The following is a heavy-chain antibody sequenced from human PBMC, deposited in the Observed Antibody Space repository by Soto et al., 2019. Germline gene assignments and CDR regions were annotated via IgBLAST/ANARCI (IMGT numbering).Heavy chain of an antibody. CDR1: GGSISSYY. V-gene: IGHV4-4*07. CDR3: AIDQRVYASHYYYYGMDV. J-gene: IGHJ6*02. CDR2: IHTSGST. Sequence: PSETLSLTCTVSGGSISSYYWSWIRQPAGKGLEWIARIHTSGSTNYTPSLKSRVTMSAATAKNEFSLKLSSVTAADTAVYYCAIDQRVYASHYYYYGMDVWGQGTTVTVSS. D-gene: IGHD2-8*01.